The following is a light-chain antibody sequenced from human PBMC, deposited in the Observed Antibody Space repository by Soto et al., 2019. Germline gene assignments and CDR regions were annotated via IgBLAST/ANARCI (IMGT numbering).Light chain of an antibody. J-gene: IGKJ1*01. CDR1: QGISNY. CDR2: AAS. CDR3: QKYNSAPWT. V-gene: IGKV1-27*01. Sequence: DIQMTQSQSSLSESVGDRVTITCRASQGISNYLAWYQQKPGKVPKLLIYAASTLQSGVPSRFSGSGSGTDFTVTISSLQPEDVATYYCQKYNSAPWTFGQGTKVEIK.